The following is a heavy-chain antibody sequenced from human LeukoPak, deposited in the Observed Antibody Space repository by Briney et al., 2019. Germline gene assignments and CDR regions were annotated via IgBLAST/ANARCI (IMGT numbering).Heavy chain of an antibody. CDR3: ARRAYSDLYFDY. CDR2: ISPSGNT. Sequence: SETLSLTCAVSGYSISSGYYWGWVRQPPGKGLEWIGSISPSGNTYYNPSLKSRIPISVDTSKNQFSLKLSSVTAADTAFYYCARRAYSDLYFDYWGQGTLVTVSS. V-gene: IGHV4-38-2*01. J-gene: IGHJ4*02. D-gene: IGHD4-11*01. CDR1: GYSISSGYY.